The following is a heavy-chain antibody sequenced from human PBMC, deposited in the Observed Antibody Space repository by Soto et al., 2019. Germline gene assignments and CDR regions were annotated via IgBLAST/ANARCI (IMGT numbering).Heavy chain of an antibody. Sequence: QVQLQQWGAGLLKPSETLSLTCAVYGGSLSGYYGNWIRQSPGKGLEWIGEINHSGSTNDNPSLKSRVTISIDTSKNQFSLKLSSVAAAVTAVYYCARTRNLDVWGQGTTVIVSS. V-gene: IGHV4-34*01. CDR3: ARTRNLDV. CDR1: GGSLSGYY. CDR2: INHSGST. J-gene: IGHJ6*02. D-gene: IGHD1-1*01.